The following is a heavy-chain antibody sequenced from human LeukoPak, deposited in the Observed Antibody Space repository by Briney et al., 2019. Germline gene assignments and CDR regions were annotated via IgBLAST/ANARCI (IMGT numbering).Heavy chain of an antibody. J-gene: IGHJ4*02. Sequence: GGSLRLSCAASGFTVSGYYMSWVRQAPGKGLEWVSVIYSGGSTHYADSVKGRFTISRDNSKNTLSLQMNSLRAEDTAVYYCVRASTGSSYGHDYWGQGTLVTVSS. D-gene: IGHD5-18*01. CDR1: GFTVSGYY. CDR3: VRASTGSSYGHDY. CDR2: IYSGGST. V-gene: IGHV3-53*01.